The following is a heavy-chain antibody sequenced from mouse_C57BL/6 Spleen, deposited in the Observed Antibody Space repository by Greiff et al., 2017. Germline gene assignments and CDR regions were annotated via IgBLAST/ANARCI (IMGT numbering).Heavy chain of an antibody. Sequence: QVQLKQSGPGLVQPSQSLSITCPVSGFSLTSYGVHWVRQSPGKGLEWLGVIWRGGSTDYNAAFMSRLSITKDNSKSQVFFKMNSLQADDTAIYYCAKNRSYSNYEGAMDYWGQGTSVTVSS. CDR3: AKNRSYSNYEGAMDY. V-gene: IGHV2-5*01. D-gene: IGHD2-5*01. CDR2: IWRGGST. CDR1: GFSLTSYG. J-gene: IGHJ4*01.